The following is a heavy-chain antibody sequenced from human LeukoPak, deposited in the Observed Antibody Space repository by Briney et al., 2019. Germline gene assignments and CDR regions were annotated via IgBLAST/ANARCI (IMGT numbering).Heavy chain of an antibody. D-gene: IGHD1-26*01. CDR2: ISSGTTYT. V-gene: IGHV3-11*05. CDR1: GFTFSDHY. Sequence: PGGSLRLSCAASGFTFSDHYMIWIRQAPGKGLEWVSYISSGTTYTIYADSVKGRFTISRDNAMNSLFLQMNSLRAEDTAVYYCARDYSGGVGASDYWGQGTLVTVSS. CDR3: ARDYSGGVGASDY. J-gene: IGHJ4*02.